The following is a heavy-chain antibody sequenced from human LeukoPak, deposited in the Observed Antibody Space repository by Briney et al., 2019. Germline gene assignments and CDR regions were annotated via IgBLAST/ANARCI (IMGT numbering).Heavy chain of an antibody. V-gene: IGHV1-69*05. Sequence: SVTVSCKASGGTFSSYAISWVRQAPGQGLEWMGGIIPIFGTANYAQKFQGRVTITTDESTSTAYMELSSLRSEDTAVYYCATRADYYDSSGYYYAPQEYWGQGTLVTVSS. CDR2: IIPIFGTA. CDR1: GGTFSSYA. J-gene: IGHJ4*02. CDR3: ATRADYYDSSGYYYAPQEY. D-gene: IGHD3-22*01.